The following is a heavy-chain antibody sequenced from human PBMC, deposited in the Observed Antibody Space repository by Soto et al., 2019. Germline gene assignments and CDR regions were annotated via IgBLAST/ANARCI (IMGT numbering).Heavy chain of an antibody. V-gene: IGHV1-69*06. J-gene: IGHJ4*02. CDR1: GGTFNNYV. CDR2: IIPIFGTP. D-gene: IGHD2-2*01. Sequence: SVKVSCKASGGTFNNYVINWVRQAPGQGLEWMAGIIPIFGTPNYAQKFQGRVTITADKSTSTAYMELNSLKSEDTAVYYCAGRCDGTNCLAHFDYWGQGTLVTVSS. CDR3: AGRCDGTNCLAHFDY.